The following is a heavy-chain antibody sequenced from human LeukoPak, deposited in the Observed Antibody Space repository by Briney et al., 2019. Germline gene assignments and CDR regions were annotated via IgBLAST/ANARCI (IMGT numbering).Heavy chain of an antibody. Sequence: GGSLRLSCAASGFTFSSYGMHWVRQAPGKGLEWVAVISYDGSNKYYADSVKGRFTISRDNSKNTLYLQMNSLRAEDTAVYYCARDGGLERIAGDYWGQGTLVTVSS. J-gene: IGHJ4*02. V-gene: IGHV3-30*03. CDR3: ARDGGLERIAGDY. CDR1: GFTFSSYG. CDR2: ISYDGSNK. D-gene: IGHD6-13*01.